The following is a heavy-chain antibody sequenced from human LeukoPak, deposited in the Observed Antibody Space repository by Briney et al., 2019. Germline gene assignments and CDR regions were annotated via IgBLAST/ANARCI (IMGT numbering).Heavy chain of an antibody. V-gene: IGHV3-23*01. CDR2: ISGSGGST. CDR3: ASSQLLAAYYYYYMDV. D-gene: IGHD2-2*01. J-gene: IGHJ6*03. CDR1: GFTFSSYA. Sequence: GGSLRLSCAASGFTFSSYAMSWVRQAPGKRLEGVSAISGSGGSTYYADSVKGRFTISRDNSKNTLYLQMNSLRAEDTAVYYCASSQLLAAYYYYYMDVWGKGTTVTVSS.